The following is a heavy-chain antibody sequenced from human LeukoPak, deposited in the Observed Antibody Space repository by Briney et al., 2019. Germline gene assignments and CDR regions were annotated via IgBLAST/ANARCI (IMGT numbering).Heavy chain of an antibody. J-gene: IGHJ6*02. V-gene: IGHV3-48*03. CDR1: GFTFSSYE. Sequence: GGSLRLSCAASGFTFSSYEMNGVRQAPGKGLEWVSYISSSGSTIYHADSVKGRFTISRDNAKNSLYLQMHSLRAEDTAVYYCARSITIFGVVIRWGMDVWGQGTTVTVCS. D-gene: IGHD3-3*01. CDR2: ISSSGSTI. CDR3: ARSITIFGVVIRWGMDV.